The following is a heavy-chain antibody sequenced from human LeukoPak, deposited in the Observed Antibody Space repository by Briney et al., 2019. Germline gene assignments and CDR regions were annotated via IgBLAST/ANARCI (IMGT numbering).Heavy chain of an antibody. Sequence: PSETLSLTCTVSGYSINNNYYWDWVRQPPGKGLEWIASIYHSGKSYYNPALKSRVTISVDTSKNQFSLKLSSVTAADTAVYYCARRKGPLDYWGQGTLVTVSS. J-gene: IGHJ4*02. CDR1: GYSINNNYY. CDR2: IYHSGKS. V-gene: IGHV4-38-2*02. CDR3: ARRKGPLDY.